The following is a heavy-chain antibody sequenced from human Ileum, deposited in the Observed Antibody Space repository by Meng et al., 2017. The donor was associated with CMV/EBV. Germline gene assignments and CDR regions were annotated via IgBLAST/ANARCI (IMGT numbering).Heavy chain of an antibody. CDR3: AKGTGVTDPFDY. D-gene: IGHD1-14*01. V-gene: IGHV4-4*07. CDR1: GGSITSYY. Sequence: QVQLQEHGPGLVKPSETLSLTCSISGGSITSYYWSWIRQPAGKGLEWIGRIYVSGSTNYNPSLKSRVTMSVDTSKNQFSLKLSSVTAADTAIYYCAKGTGVTDPFDYWGQGTLVTVSS. CDR2: IYVSGST. J-gene: IGHJ4*02.